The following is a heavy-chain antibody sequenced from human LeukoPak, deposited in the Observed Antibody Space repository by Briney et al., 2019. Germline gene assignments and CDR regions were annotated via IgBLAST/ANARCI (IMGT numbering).Heavy chain of an antibody. J-gene: IGHJ3*02. Sequence: GGSLRLSCAASGFTFTDYYMNWIRQAPGKGLEWVSYISGSGSTIYYADSVKGRFTISRDNAKNSLYLQMNSLRAEDTAVYYCARGGYYYGSGSSSAFDIWGQGKIVTVSS. D-gene: IGHD3-10*01. CDR1: GFTFTDYY. CDR2: ISGSGSTI. V-gene: IGHV3-11*01. CDR3: ARGGYYYGSGSSSAFDI.